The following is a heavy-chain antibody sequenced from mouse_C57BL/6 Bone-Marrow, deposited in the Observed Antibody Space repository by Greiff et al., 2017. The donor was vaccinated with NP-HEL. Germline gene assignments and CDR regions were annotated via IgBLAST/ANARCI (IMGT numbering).Heavy chain of an antibody. Sequence: EVQLVESGGGLVQPGGSLKLSCAASGFTFSDYGMAWVRQAPRKGPEWVAFISNLAYSIYYADTVTGRFTISRENAKNTLYLDMSSLRSEDTAMYYCARRRGWLHWYFDVWGTGTTVTVSS. V-gene: IGHV5-15*04. CDR1: GFTFSDYG. D-gene: IGHD2-2*01. J-gene: IGHJ1*03. CDR2: ISNLAYSI. CDR3: ARRRGWLHWYFDV.